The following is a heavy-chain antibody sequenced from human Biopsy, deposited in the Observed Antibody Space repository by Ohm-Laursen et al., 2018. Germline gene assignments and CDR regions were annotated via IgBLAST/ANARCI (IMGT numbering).Heavy chain of an antibody. J-gene: IGHJ2*01. V-gene: IGHV3-30*03. CDR2: ISYDGSGE. CDR3: ARDGKRWDYSTYFSWHFDL. CDR1: GFTFTSYA. Sequence: SLRLSCTASGFTFTSYAMHWVRQAPGKGLEWVAVISYDGSGEYYADSLQGRFIISRDNPKNTVDLQMNSLSAEDTAVDFCARDGKRWDYSTYFSWHFDLWGRGTLVTVSS. D-gene: IGHD4-11*01.